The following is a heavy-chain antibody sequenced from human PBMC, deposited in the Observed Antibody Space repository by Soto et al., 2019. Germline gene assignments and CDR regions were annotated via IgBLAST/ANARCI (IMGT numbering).Heavy chain of an antibody. J-gene: IGHJ6*02. CDR2: IHYSGSI. Sequence: QVQLQESGPGLVRPSQTLSLTCTVSGGSISSDHYHWTWIRQPPGEGLEWIGYIHYSGSIYYNPSLQSRVTMSVDTSKNLFSLKLSSVTAADTAVYFCAREDDGGDRDYYGLDVWGQGTTVTVSS. D-gene: IGHD2-21*02. CDR3: AREDDGGDRDYYGLDV. V-gene: IGHV4-30-4*01. CDR1: GGSISSDHYH.